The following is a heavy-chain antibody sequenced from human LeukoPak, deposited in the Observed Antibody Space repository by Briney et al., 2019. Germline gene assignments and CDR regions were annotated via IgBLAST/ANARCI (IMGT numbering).Heavy chain of an antibody. D-gene: IGHD6-19*01. CDR2: ISYDGSNK. CDR1: GFTFSSYG. CDR3: AKQYSSGWPVWYYFDY. J-gene: IGHJ4*02. V-gene: IGHV3-30*18. Sequence: GGSLRLSCAASGFTFSSYGMHWVRQAPGKGLEWVAVISYDGSNKYYADSVKGRFTISRDNSKNTLYLQMNSLRAEDTAVYYCAKQYSSGWPVWYYFDYWGQGTLVTVSS.